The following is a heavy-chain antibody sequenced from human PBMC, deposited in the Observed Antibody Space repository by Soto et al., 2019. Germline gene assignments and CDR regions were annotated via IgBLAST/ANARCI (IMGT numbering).Heavy chain of an antibody. J-gene: IGHJ3*01. CDR1: GFTVSSHY. CDR2: LYASDST. CDR3: ATTVTTLIAFDV. V-gene: IGHV3-53*02. D-gene: IGHD4-17*01. Sequence: EVHLVETGGGLIQPGGSLRLSCAASGFTVSSHYMSWVRQTPGKGLEWVSILYASDSTFYADSVEGRFTISRDNSKNTVYLQLNSLRAEDTAVYYCATTVTTLIAFDVWGQGTMVTVSS.